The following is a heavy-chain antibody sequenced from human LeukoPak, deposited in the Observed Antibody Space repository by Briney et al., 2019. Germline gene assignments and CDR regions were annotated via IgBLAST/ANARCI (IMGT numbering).Heavy chain of an antibody. D-gene: IGHD6-13*01. V-gene: IGHV3-11*04. CDR2: ISSSGSTI. CDR3: ARDSSSWPDDAFDI. CDR1: GFTFSDYY. J-gene: IGHJ3*02. Sequence: GGSLRLSCAASGFTFSDYYMSWIRQAPGKGLEWVSYISSSGSTIYYADSVKGRFTISRDNAKNSLYQQMNSLRAEDTAVYYCARDSSSWPDDAFDIWGQGTMVTVSS.